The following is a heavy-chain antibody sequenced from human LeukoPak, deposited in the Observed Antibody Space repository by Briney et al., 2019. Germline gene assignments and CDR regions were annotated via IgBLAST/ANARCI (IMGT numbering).Heavy chain of an antibody. J-gene: IGHJ5*02. CDR3: ARGYSNGWHNWFDP. D-gene: IGHD5-12*01. V-gene: IGHV3-74*01. Sequence: GGSLRLSCAASGFTFSTYWMHWVRQAPGKGLVWVSCTNNDGSSTVYADSVKGRFTISRDNAKNTLYLQMNSLRAEDTAMYYCARGYSNGWHNWFDPWGQGTLVTVSS. CDR1: GFTFSTYW. CDR2: TNNDGSST.